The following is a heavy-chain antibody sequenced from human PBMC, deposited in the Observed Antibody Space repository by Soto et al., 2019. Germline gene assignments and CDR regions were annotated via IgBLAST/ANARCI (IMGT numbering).Heavy chain of an antibody. V-gene: IGHV1-69*01. J-gene: IGHJ4*02. CDR2: IIPICGTG. Sequence: QGQLVQSGAEVKKPGASVKVSCKSSGGTFSSYASSWVRQAPGQGLEWMGGIIPICGTGNYAQKFQGRVTITADDARSTAYMELSSLRSEDTAVYYWARLGRDGYHSYDYCGQGPLVKVSS. CDR3: ARLGRDGYHSYDY. D-gene: IGHD2-2*01. CDR1: GGTFSSYA.